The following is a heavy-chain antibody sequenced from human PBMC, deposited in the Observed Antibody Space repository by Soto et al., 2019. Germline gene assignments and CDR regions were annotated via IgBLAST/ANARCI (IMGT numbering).Heavy chain of an antibody. V-gene: IGHV3-30-3*01. D-gene: IGHD2-21*02. CDR2: ISYDGSNK. Sequence: QVQLVESGGGVVQPGRSLRLSCAASGFTFSSYAMHWVRQAPGKGLEWVAVISYDGSNKYYADSVKGRFTISRDNSKNTLELQRNSLRAEDTAVYYWARGDKTVLFDDWGQGTLVTVSS. CDR3: ARGDKTVLFDD. CDR1: GFTFSSYA. J-gene: IGHJ4*02.